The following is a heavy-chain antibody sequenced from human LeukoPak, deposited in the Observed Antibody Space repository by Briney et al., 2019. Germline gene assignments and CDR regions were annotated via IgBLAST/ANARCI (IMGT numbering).Heavy chain of an antibody. CDR3: ARVRGYSSSSWYFDY. CDR1: GFTFSDYY. V-gene: IGHV3-11*01. J-gene: IGHJ4*02. CDR2: ISSSGSII. D-gene: IGHD6-6*01. Sequence: GGSLRLSCAASGFTFSDYYMSWIRQAPGKGLEWVSYISSSGSIIYYADSVKGRFTISRDNAKNSLYLQMNSLRAEDTAVYYCARVRGYSSSSWYFDYWGQGTLVTVSS.